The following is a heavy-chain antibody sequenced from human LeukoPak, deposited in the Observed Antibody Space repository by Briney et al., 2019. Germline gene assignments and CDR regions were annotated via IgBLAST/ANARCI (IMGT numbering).Heavy chain of an antibody. CDR1: GFTVSSNY. CDR2: IYGDGST. V-gene: IGHV3-66*04. J-gene: IGHJ5*02. CDR3: ARHVGFITMVRGVINNNWLDP. D-gene: IGHD3-10*01. Sequence: GGSLRLSCAASGFTVSSNYMSWVRQAPGKGLEWVSLIYGDGSTNYADSVKGRFTISGDNSKNTLFLQMNSPRAEDTALYYCARHVGFITMVRGVINNNWLDPWGQGTLVTVSS.